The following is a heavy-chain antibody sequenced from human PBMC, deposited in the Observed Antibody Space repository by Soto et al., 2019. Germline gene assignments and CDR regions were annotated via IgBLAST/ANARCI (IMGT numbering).Heavy chain of an antibody. CDR3: VRYCSTTKCPFDY. CDR1: GGSISSGGSY. D-gene: IGHD2-2*01. CDR2: IYYSGNT. Sequence: SETLSLTCTVSGGSISSGGSYWGWIRQPPGKGLEWIGYIYYSGNTYFNPSLKSRVTLSVDTSKNQFSLNLSSVTAADTAVYYCVRYCSTTKCPFDYWGQGTLVTAPQ. J-gene: IGHJ4*02. V-gene: IGHV4-30-4*01.